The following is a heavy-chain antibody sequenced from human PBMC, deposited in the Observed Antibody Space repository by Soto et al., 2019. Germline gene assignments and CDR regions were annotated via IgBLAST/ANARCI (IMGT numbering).Heavy chain of an antibody. CDR2: IYYSGST. J-gene: IGHJ6*02. CDR3: AREGNVDIVVATIRAHVFWGMDV. CDR1: GGSISSSSYY. Sequence: SETLSLTCTVSGGSISSSSYYWGWIRQPPGKGLEWIGSIYYSGSTYYNPSLKSRVTISVDTSKNQFSLKLSSVTAADTAVYYCAREGNVDIVVATIRAHVFWGMDVWGQGTTVTVSS. D-gene: IGHD5-12*01. V-gene: IGHV4-39*02.